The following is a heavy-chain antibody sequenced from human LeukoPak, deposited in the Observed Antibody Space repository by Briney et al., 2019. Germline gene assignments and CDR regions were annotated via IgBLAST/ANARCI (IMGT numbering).Heavy chain of an antibody. V-gene: IGHV4-34*01. CDR1: GGSFSDYY. Sequence: SQTLSLTCAIYGGSFSDYYWIWIRQPPGKRVEWSGEVNHSGSAKYNPSLKSRVTLSVDMSKTQFSLKVTSVTAADTAVYYCALVIPAAALVDYWGQGTLVTVSS. CDR3: ALVIPAAALVDY. CDR2: VNHSGSA. J-gene: IGHJ4*02. D-gene: IGHD2-2*01.